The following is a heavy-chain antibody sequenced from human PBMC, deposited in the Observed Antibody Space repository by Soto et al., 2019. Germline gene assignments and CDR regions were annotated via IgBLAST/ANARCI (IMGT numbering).Heavy chain of an antibody. D-gene: IGHD6-13*01. CDR2: ISGSGGST. J-gene: IGHJ4*02. V-gene: IGHV3-23*01. CDR3: AKPRSSSWFYFDY. Sequence: PGGSLRLSCAASGFTFSSYAMSWVRQAPGKGLEWISAISGSGGSTYYADSVKGRFTISRDNSKSTLYLQMNSLRAEDTAVYYCAKPRSSSWFYFDYWGQGTLVTVSS. CDR1: GFTFSSYA.